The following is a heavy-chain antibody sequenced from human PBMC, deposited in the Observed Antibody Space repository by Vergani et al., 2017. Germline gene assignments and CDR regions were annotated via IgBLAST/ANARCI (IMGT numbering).Heavy chain of an antibody. CDR2: ISGSGGST. CDR3: AKTYCSSTSCYRSAFDI. Sequence: VQLVESGGGLVQPGGSLRLSCAASGFTFSSYAMSWVRQAPGKGLEWVSAISGSGGSTYYADSVKGRFTISRDNSKNTLYLQMNSLRAEDTAVYDCAKTYCSSTSCYRSAFDIWGQGTMVTVSS. J-gene: IGHJ3*02. V-gene: IGHV3-23*04. CDR1: GFTFSSYA. D-gene: IGHD2-2*01.